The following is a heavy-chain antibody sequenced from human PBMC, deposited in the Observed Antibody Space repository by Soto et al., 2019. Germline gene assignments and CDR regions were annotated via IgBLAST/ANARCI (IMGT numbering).Heavy chain of an antibody. V-gene: IGHV4-31*03. D-gene: IGHD2-15*01. CDR1: GGTVSSGGYY. CDR2: IYYSGST. Sequence: SETTYITCTVSGGTVSSGGYYWRWNRQHPGKGLEWIGYIYYSGSTYYNPSLKSRVTISVDTSKNQFSLKLSSVTAADTAVYYCARDNCSGGSCYQGAFDIWGQGTMVTVSS. J-gene: IGHJ3*02. CDR3: ARDNCSGGSCYQGAFDI.